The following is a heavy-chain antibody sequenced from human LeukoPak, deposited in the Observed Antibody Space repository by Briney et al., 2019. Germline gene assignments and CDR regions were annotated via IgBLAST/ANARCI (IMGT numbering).Heavy chain of an antibody. V-gene: IGHV4-59*01. CDR3: ARGGCSSTSCYYNWFDP. J-gene: IGHJ5*02. D-gene: IGHD2-2*01. CDR2: IYYSGST. CDR1: GGSISSYY. Sequence: SETLPLTCTVSGGSISSYYWSWIRQPPGKGREWMGYIYYSGSTNYNPSLKSRVTISVDTSKNQFSLKLSSVTAADTAVYYCARGGCSSTSCYYNWFDPWGQGTLVTVSS.